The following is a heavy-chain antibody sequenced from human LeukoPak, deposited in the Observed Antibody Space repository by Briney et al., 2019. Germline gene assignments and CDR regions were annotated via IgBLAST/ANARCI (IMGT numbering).Heavy chain of an antibody. CDR1: GFTVSSNY. Sequence: GGSLRLSCAASGFTVSSNYMSWVRQAPGKGLEWVSAISGSGGSTYYADSVKGRFTISRDNSKNTLYLQMNSLRAEDTAVYYCAKDRDIVVVPAAIPLDYWGQGTLVTVSS. D-gene: IGHD2-2*01. CDR3: AKDRDIVVVPAAIPLDY. J-gene: IGHJ4*02. CDR2: ISGSGGST. V-gene: IGHV3-23*01.